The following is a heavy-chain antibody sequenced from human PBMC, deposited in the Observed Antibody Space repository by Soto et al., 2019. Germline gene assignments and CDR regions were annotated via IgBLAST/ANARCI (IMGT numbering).Heavy chain of an antibody. CDR1: GFTFSSYV. CDR3: AKDFKVSGSYYGSLNYYYGMDV. V-gene: IGHV3-30*18. D-gene: IGHD3-10*01. Sequence: GGSLRRSCAASGFTFSSYVMHWVRQAPGKGLEWVAIISYDGSLKYYADSVKGRFTISRDNSKSALYLQMNSLRPEDTAVYYCAKDFKVSGSYYGSLNYYYGMDVWGQGTTVTVSS. CDR2: ISYDGSLK. J-gene: IGHJ6*02.